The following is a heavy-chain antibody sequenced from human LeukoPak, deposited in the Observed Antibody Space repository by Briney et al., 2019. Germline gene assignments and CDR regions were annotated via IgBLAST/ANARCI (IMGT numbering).Heavy chain of an antibody. D-gene: IGHD2-8*01. J-gene: IGHJ5*02. CDR2: IYPGDSDT. V-gene: IGHV5-51*01. CDR1: GYSFTTYW. CDR3: TRRGRAPSNWFGP. Sequence: LGESLKISCKGSGYSFTTYWIAWVRQMPGKGLEWMGIIYPGDSDTRYNPSFQGQVTISADTSINTAYLQWSSLRASDTAIYYCTRRGRAPSNWFGPWGQGTLVTVSS.